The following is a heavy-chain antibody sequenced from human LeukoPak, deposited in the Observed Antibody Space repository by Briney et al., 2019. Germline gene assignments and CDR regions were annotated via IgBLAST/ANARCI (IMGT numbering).Heavy chain of an antibody. D-gene: IGHD3-10*01. V-gene: IGHV4-59*01. CDR2: ISYTGST. CDR1: GGSISPYF. CDR3: ARDDYRGVTNFDP. J-gene: IGHJ5*02. Sequence: PSETLSLTCTVSGGSISPYFWSWIRQPPGKGLEWIGYISYTGSTNYNPSHKSRVTISVDTSKNQFSLQLTSVTAADTAVYYCARDDYRGVTNFDPWGQGTLVTVSS.